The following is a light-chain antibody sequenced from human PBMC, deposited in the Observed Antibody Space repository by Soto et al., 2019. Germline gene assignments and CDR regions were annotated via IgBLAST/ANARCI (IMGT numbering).Light chain of an antibody. Sequence: QSVLTQPPSVSGAPGQRVTISCTGSNSNIGADYDVHWYQHLPGTAPKLLIYGYINRPSGVPDRCSGSKSGTSASLAITGLQAEDEADYYCHSYDSRLNGYVFGTGTKVTVL. CDR3: HSYDSRLNGYV. V-gene: IGLV1-40*01. J-gene: IGLJ1*01. CDR1: NSNIGADYD. CDR2: GYI.